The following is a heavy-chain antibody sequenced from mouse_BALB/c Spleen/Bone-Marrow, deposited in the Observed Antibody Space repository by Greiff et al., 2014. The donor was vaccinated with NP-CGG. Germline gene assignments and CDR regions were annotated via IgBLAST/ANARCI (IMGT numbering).Heavy chain of an antibody. Sequence: DVKLQESGAELVKPGASVKLSCTASGFNIKDTYMHWVKQRPEQGLDWIGRIDPANGNTKYDPKFQGKATITADTSSNTAYLQLSSLTSEDTAVYYCVNYRSGYYFDYWGQGTTLTVSS. V-gene: IGHV14-3*02. J-gene: IGHJ2*01. CDR2: IDPANGNT. D-gene: IGHD2-14*01. CDR1: GFNIKDTY. CDR3: VNYRSGYYFDY.